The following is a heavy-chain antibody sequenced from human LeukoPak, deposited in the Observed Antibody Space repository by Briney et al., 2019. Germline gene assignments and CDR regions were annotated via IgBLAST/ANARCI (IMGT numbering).Heavy chain of an antibody. V-gene: IGHV4-34*01. D-gene: IGHD1-26*01. CDR3: ARVAPGGAAHFDY. J-gene: IGHJ4*02. Sequence: PSETLSLTCAVYGGSFSGYYWSWIRQPPGKGLEWIGEINHSGSTNYNPSLKSRVTISVDTSKNQFSLKLSSVTAADTAVYYCARVAPGGAAHFDYWGQGTLVTVSS. CDR2: INHSGST. CDR1: GGSFSGYY.